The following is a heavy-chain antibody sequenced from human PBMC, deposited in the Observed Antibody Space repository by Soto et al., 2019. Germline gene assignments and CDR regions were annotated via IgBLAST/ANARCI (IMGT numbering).Heavy chain of an antibody. CDR3: AKGYCSGGSCYGFDY. CDR1: GGSFSGYY. CDR2: INHSGST. J-gene: IGHJ4*02. D-gene: IGHD2-15*01. V-gene: IGHV4-34*01. Sequence: SETLSLTCAVYGGSFSGYYWSWIRQPPGKGLEWIGEINHSGSTNYNPSLKSRVTISVDTSKNQFSLKLSSVTAADTAVYYCAKGYCSGGSCYGFDYWGQGTLVTVSS.